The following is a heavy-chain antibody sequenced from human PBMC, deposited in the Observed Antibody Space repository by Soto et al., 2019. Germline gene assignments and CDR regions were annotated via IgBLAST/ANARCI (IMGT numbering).Heavy chain of an antibody. V-gene: IGHV4-34*01. CDR2: INHSGST. J-gene: IGHJ5*02. CDR3: ARGRSGSYYSWFDP. CDR1: GDSVNNGRYY. Sequence: SETLSLTCTVSGDSVNNGRYYWTLVRQPPGKGLEWIGEINHSGSTNYNPSLKSRVTISVDTSKNQFSLKLSSVTAADTAVYYCARGRSGSYYSWFDPWGQGTLVTVSS. D-gene: IGHD3-10*01.